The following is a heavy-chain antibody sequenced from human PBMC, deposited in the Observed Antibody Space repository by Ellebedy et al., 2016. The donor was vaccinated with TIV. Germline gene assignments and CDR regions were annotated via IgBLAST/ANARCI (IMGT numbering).Heavy chain of an antibody. D-gene: IGHD4-17*01. CDR2: IYHGGSI. CDR1: GGSFGSSNW. Sequence: SETLSLTCAVSGGSFGSSNWWSWVRQPPGKGLEWIGEIYHGGSISYNPSLKSRVAISADTSKNQFSLTLSSVTAADTALYYCAVLTTQPPKATYWGQGTLVTVSS. V-gene: IGHV4-4*02. CDR3: AVLTTQPPKATY. J-gene: IGHJ4*02.